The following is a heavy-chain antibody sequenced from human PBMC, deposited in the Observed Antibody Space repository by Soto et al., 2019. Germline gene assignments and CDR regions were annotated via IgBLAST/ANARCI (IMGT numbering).Heavy chain of an antibody. CDR2: IKQDGSEK. CDR1: GFNFSSYW. CDR3: ARIASAGRGWDV. D-gene: IGHD6-13*01. J-gene: IGHJ6*02. Sequence: EVQLVESGGGLVQPGGCLRLSCAASGFNFSSYWMSWVRQAPVEGLEWVGNIKQDGSEKNYVDFVEGRFTISRDNAENSLYLQLDSLRAEDTAGYYCARIASAGRGWDVWGQGTTVVVSS. V-gene: IGHV3-7*01.